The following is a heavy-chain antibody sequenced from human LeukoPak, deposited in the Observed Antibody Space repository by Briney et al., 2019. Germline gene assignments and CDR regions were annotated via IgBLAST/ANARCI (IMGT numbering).Heavy chain of an antibody. J-gene: IGHJ5*02. Sequence: GGSLRLSCAASGFTVSSNYMSWVRQAPGKGLEWVSVIYSGGSTYYADSVKGRFTISRHNSKNTLYLQMNSLRAEDTAVYYCARGGWSIAAGGWFDPWGQRTLVTVSS. CDR3: ARGGWSIAAGGWFDP. V-gene: IGHV3-53*04. CDR1: GFTVSSNY. D-gene: IGHD6-6*01. CDR2: IYSGGST.